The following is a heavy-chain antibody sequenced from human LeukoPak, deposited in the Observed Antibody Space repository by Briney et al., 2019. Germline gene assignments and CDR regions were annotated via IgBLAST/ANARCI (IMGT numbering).Heavy chain of an antibody. D-gene: IGHD6-13*01. V-gene: IGHV3-74*01. CDR2: DDSDGTST. CDR3: ARAGAAAGIDY. CDR1: GFTFSRYW. J-gene: IGHJ4*02. Sequence: GGSLRLSCAASGFTFSRYWMSWVRQAPGKGLVWVSHDDSDGTSTRYADSVKGRFTISRDNAKNTLYLQMNSLRAEDTAVYYCARAGAAAGIDYWGQGTLVTVSS.